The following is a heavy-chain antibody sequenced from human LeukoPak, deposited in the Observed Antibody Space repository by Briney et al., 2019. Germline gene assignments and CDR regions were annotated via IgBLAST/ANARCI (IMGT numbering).Heavy chain of an antibody. J-gene: IGHJ4*02. V-gene: IGHV3-49*04. Sequence: PGGSLRLSCTASGFTFCDYAMSWVRQAPGKGLEWVGFIRSKAYGGTTEYAASVKGRFTISRDDSKSIAYLQMNSLKTEDTAVYYCTPDYGDYVDYSPFFGYWGQGTLVTVSS. CDR1: GFTFCDYA. D-gene: IGHD4-17*01. CDR2: IRSKAYGGTT. CDR3: TPDYGDYVDYSPFFGY.